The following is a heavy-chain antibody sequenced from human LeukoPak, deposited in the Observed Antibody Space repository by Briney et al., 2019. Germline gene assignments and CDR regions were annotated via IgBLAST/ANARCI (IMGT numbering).Heavy chain of an antibody. Sequence: PSETLSLTCTVSGGSISSYYWSWIRQRPGKGLEWIGYIYYSGSTNYNPSLKSRVTISVDTSKNQFSLKLSSVTAADTAVYYCARGTAAGTTGIDYWGQGTLVTVSS. CDR1: GGSISSYY. V-gene: IGHV4-59*01. CDR2: IYYSGST. D-gene: IGHD6-13*01. CDR3: ARGTAAGTTGIDY. J-gene: IGHJ4*02.